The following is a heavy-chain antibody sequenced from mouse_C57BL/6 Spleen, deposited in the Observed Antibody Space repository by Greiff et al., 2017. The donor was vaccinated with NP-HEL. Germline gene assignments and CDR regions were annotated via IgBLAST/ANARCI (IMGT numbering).Heavy chain of an antibody. CDR1: GYTFTSYW. CDR2: IHPNSGST. Sequence: VQLQQPGAELVKPGASVKLSCKASGYTFTSYWMHWVKQRPGQGLEWIGMIHPNSGSTNYNEKFKSKATLTVDKSSSTAYMQLSSLTSEDSAVYYCARRGGLYEYDLAYWGQGTLVTVSA. V-gene: IGHV1-64*01. CDR3: ARRGGLYEYDLAY. D-gene: IGHD2-4*01. J-gene: IGHJ3*01.